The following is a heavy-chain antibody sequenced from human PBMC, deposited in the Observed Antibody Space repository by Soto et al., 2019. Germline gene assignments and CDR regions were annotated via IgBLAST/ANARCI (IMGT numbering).Heavy chain of an antibody. D-gene: IGHD6-13*01. J-gene: IGHJ4*02. CDR2: IYPGDSDT. V-gene: IGHV5-51*01. CDR3: ASRSSSSSWDFDY. Sequence: GESLKISCKGSGYSFTSYWIGWVRQMPGKGLEWMGIIYPGDSDTRYSPSFQGQGTISADKCISTAYLQWSSLKASYTAMYYCASRSSSSSWDFDYWGQGTLVTVSS. CDR1: GYSFTSYW.